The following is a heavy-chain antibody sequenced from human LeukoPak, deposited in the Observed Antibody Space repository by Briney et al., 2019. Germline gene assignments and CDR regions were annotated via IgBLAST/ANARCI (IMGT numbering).Heavy chain of an antibody. CDR2: INHSGST. Sequence: SETLSLTCTVSGGSISSSSYYWSWIRLPPGKGLEWIGEINHSGSTNYNPSLKSRVTISVDTSKNQFSLKLSSVTAADTAVYYCARRGGDGYNCDFDYWGQGTLVTVSS. J-gene: IGHJ4*02. V-gene: IGHV4-39*07. CDR1: GGSISSSSYY. D-gene: IGHD5-24*01. CDR3: ARRGGDGYNCDFDY.